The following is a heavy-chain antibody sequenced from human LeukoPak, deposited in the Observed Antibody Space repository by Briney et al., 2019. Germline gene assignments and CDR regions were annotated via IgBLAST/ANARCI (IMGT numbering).Heavy chain of an antibody. J-gene: IGHJ4*02. CDR3: AREGCSGGSCYWRFDY. CDR1: GFTFSSYG. CDR2: ISSSSSTI. D-gene: IGHD2-15*01. V-gene: IGHV3-48*01. Sequence: SGGSLRLSCAASGFTFSSYGMNWVRQAPGKGLEWVSYISSSSSTIYYADSVKGRFTISRDNAKNSLYLQMNSLRAEDTAVYYCAREGCSGGSCYWRFDYWGQGTLVTVSS.